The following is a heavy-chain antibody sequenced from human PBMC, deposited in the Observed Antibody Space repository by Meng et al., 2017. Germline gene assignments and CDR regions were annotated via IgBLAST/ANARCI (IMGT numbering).Heavy chain of an antibody. V-gene: IGHV1-69*02. CDR1: VGTFSSYT. CDR2: IIPILGIA. J-gene: IGHJ5*02. Sequence: SVKVSCKASVGTFSSYTISWVRQAPGQGLEWMGMIIPILGIANYAQKFQGRGTITADKSTSTAYMELSSLRSEDTAMYYCARGMTGYYTWGQGTLVTVSS. D-gene: IGHD3-9*01. CDR3: ARGMTGYYT.